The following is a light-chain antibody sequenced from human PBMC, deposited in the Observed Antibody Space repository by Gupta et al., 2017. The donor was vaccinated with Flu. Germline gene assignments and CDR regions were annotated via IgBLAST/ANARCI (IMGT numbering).Light chain of an antibody. CDR1: QDISNY. CDR2: DAS. CDR3: QQYDNLPPYT. Sequence: DIQMTQSPSSLSASVGDRVNITCQASQDISNYLNWYQQKPGKAPKLLIYDASNLETGVPSRFSGSGSGTDFTFTISSLQPEDIATYYCQQYDNLPPYTFGQGTKLEIK. J-gene: IGKJ2*01. V-gene: IGKV1-33*01.